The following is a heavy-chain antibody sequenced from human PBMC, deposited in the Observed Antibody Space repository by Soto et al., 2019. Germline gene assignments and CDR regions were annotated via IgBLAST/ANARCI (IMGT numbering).Heavy chain of an antibody. CDR2: ISSSSSYI. CDR3: ARDEYCTNGVCPTPYYYGMDV. Sequence: PXGSLILSCAASGFTFSSYSMNWVRQAPGKGLDWVSSISSSSSYIYYADSVKGRFTISRDNAKNSLYLQMNSLRAEDTAVYYCARDEYCTNGVCPTPYYYGMDVWGQGTTVTVSS. J-gene: IGHJ6*02. D-gene: IGHD2-8*01. V-gene: IGHV3-21*01. CDR1: GFTFSSYS.